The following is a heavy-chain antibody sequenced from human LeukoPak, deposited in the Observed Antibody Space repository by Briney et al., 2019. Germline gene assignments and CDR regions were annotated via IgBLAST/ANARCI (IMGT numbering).Heavy chain of an antibody. V-gene: IGHV1-46*01. D-gene: IGHD5-12*01. Sequence: ASVKVSCKASGYTFTSYYMHWVRQAPGQGLEWMGIINPSGGSTSYAQKFQGRVTMTRDTSTSTVYMELSSLRSEDTAVYYCARAGGYSGYVRVYYHYYMDVWGKGTTVTVSS. CDR3: ARAGGYSGYVRVYYHYYMDV. CDR2: INPSGGST. J-gene: IGHJ6*03. CDR1: GYTFTSYY.